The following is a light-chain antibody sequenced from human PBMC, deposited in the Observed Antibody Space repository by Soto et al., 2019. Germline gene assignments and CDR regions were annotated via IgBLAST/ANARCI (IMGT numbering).Light chain of an antibody. Sequence: EIVLTQSPGTLSLSPGERATLSCRASQSVTSYLAWYQHKPGQAPRLLIYGASSRATGIPDRFSGSGSGTDFTLTISRLEPEDFAVYYCQQYGSSPSWTFGQGTKVDIK. V-gene: IGKV3-20*01. CDR3: QQYGSSPSWT. CDR2: GAS. J-gene: IGKJ1*01. CDR1: QSVTSY.